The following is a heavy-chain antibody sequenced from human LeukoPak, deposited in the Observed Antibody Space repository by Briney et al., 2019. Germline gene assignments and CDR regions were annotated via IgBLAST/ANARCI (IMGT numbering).Heavy chain of an antibody. CDR2: IYTSGST. D-gene: IGHD6-13*01. V-gene: IGHV4-4*07. CDR1: GGSISSYY. J-gene: IGHJ6*03. Sequence: SETLSLTCTVSGGSISSYYWSWIRQPAGKGLEWIGRIYTSGSTNYNPSLKSRVTMSVDTSKNQFSLKLSSVTAADTAVYYCASTPSYSSSWYLRADFDYYYYMDVWGKGTTVTISS. CDR3: ASTPSYSSSWYLRADFDYYYYMDV.